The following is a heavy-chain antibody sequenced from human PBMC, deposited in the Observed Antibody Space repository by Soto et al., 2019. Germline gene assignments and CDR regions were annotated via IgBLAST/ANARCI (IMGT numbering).Heavy chain of an antibody. D-gene: IGHD2-21*02. CDR3: AMPSHSGDNAGSCDS. CDR2: ISGRGGNT. CDR1: GFIFNNYA. V-gene: IGHV3-23*01. J-gene: IGHJ4*02. Sequence: PGGSLRLSCAASGFIFNNYAINWVRQVPGKGLEWVSGISGRGGNTFYADSIKGRFTISRDNSKNTVYLQMTNLRVEDTATYYCAMPSHSGDNAGSCDSWSLGAVVAFSS.